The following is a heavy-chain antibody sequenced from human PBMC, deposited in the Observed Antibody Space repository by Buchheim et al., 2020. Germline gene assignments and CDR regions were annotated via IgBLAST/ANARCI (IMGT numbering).Heavy chain of an antibody. CDR2: INHSGST. D-gene: IGHD5-18*01. CDR1: GGSFSGYY. J-gene: IGHJ4*02. Sequence: QVQLQQWGAGLLKPSETLSLTCAVYGGSFSGYYWSWIRQPPGKGLEWIGEINHSGSTNYNPSLKSRVTISVDTSKNQSSLKLSSVTAADTAVYYCARGIQLSRDFDYWGQGTL. V-gene: IGHV4-34*01. CDR3: ARGIQLSRDFDY.